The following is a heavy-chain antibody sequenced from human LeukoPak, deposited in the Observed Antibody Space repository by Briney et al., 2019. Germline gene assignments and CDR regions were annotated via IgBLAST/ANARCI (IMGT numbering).Heavy chain of an antibody. V-gene: IGHV3-30*02. CDR3: AKXIAVAGLGXGRTFDY. Sequence: GXSLRXXCAASGFTFSSYGMHWVRQAPGKGLEWVAFIRYDGSNKYYADSVKGRFTISRDNSKNTLYLQMNSLRAQDTAVYYCAKXIAVAGLGXGRTFDYWGQGTLVTVSS. CDR1: GFTFSSYG. CDR2: IRYDGSNK. J-gene: IGHJ4*02. D-gene: IGHD6-19*01.